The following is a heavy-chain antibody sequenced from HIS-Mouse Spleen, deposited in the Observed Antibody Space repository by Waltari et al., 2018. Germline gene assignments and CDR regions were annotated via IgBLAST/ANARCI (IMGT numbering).Heavy chain of an antibody. D-gene: IGHD1-26*01. Sequence: QVQLQQWGAGLLKPSETLSLTCAVYGGPFSAYYWSWIRQPPGKGLEWIGEINHSGSTNYNPSLKSRVTISVDTSKNQFSLKLSSVTAADTAVYYCARMGPASGSYGDYWGQGTLVTVSS. CDR2: INHSGST. V-gene: IGHV4-34*01. J-gene: IGHJ4*02. CDR3: ARMGPASGSYGDY. CDR1: GGPFSAYY.